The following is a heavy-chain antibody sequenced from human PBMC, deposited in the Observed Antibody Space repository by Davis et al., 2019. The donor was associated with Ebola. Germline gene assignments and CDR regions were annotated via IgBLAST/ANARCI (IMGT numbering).Heavy chain of an antibody. CDR2: IRSKANSYAT. J-gene: IGHJ6*02. CDR1: GFTFSGFA. Sequence: GGSLRLSCAASGFTFSGFAMHLVRQASGKGLEWVGRIRSKANSYATAYAASVKGRFTISRDNAKNSLYLQMNSLRAEDTAVYYCARDHEIHKNYYYGMDVLGQGTTVTVSS. D-gene: IGHD5-18*01. CDR3: ARDHEIHKNYYYGMDV. V-gene: IGHV3-73*01.